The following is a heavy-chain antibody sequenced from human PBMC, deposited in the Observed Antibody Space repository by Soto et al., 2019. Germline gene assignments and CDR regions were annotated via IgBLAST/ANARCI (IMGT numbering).Heavy chain of an antibody. CDR2: LNPTTGNT. V-gene: IGHV1-8*01. D-gene: IGHD1-26*01. CDR3: ARDDSGFSGSHYIDYFNY. J-gene: IGHJ4*02. CDR1: GYLFTSSD. Sequence: ASVKLSCKASGYLFTSSDSNWVRQATGQGLEWMGWLNPTTGNTGYAQNFQGRVTMTGNTSISTAYMELSSLKSEDTAVYYCARDDSGFSGSHYIDYFNYWGQGALVTVSS.